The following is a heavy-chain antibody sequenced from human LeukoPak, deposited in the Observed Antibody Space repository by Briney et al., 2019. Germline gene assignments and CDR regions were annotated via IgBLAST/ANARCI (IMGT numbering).Heavy chain of an antibody. D-gene: IGHD1-26*01. J-gene: IGHJ4*02. Sequence: SETLSLTCTVSGVSISNNYYYWAWIRQPPGKGQEMIGYVHYTGSTFYNSSLKSRVTISADTSQNQFSLSLTSVTAADTAVYYCATLGLLRGAGFNLATHFDFWGQGTLVTVSS. CDR3: ATLGLLRGAGFNLATHFDF. CDR2: VHYTGST. V-gene: IGHV4-39*01. CDR1: GVSISNNYYY.